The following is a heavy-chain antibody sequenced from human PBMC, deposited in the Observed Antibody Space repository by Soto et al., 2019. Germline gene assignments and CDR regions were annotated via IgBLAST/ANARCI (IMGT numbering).Heavy chain of an antibody. J-gene: IGHJ6*02. V-gene: IGHV1-18*01. D-gene: IGHD3-16*01. CDR3: ARGGYYDTSWGKLSHYGLDV. CDR1: GYTFIRYG. CDR2: ISPYNDYT. Sequence: QVQLAQSANEVKKPGASVRVSCKAAGYTFIRYGIAWVRQAPGQGLEWMGWISPYNDYTVYAQKFKGRGSMTTSTSTRTVYMNLRGLKSDDTAVYYCARGGYYDTSWGKLSHYGLDVWGQGTSVSVSS.